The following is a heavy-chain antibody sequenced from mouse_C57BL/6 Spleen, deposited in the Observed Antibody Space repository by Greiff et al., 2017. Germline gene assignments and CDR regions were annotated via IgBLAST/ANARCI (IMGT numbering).Heavy chain of an antibody. V-gene: IGHV1-52*01. Sequence: VQLQQPGAELVRPGSSVKLSCKASGYTFTSYWMHWVKQRPIQGLEWIGNIDPSDSETHYNQKFKDKATLPVDKSSSTAYMQLSSLTSEDSAVYYCARRIYYDYDGHYYAMDYWGQGTSVTVSS. D-gene: IGHD2-4*01. CDR3: ARRIYYDYDGHYYAMDY. CDR2: IDPSDSET. CDR1: GYTFTSYW. J-gene: IGHJ4*01.